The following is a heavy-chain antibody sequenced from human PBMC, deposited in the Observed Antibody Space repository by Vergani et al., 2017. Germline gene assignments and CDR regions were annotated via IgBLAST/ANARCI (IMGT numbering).Heavy chain of an antibody. Sequence: EVQLLESGGGLVQPGGSLRLSCAASGFTFSSYAMSWVRQVPGKGLEWVSGISGSGGNTDYANSVKGRFTISRDNSKNTLYLQMNSLRADDTAVYYCAKGFYCSSTSCYEGRGYYYGMGVWGGGPTVAFSA. CDR3: AKGFYCSSTSCYEGRGYYYGMGV. CDR1: GFTFSSYA. D-gene: IGHD2-2*01. J-gene: IGHJ6*04. CDR2: ISGSGGNT. V-gene: IGHV3-23*01.